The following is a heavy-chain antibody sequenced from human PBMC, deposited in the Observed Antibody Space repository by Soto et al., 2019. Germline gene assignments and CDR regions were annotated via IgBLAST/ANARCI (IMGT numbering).Heavy chain of an antibody. J-gene: IGHJ4*02. CDR3: ARHGGSYSFDY. D-gene: IGHD1-26*01. CDR2: NSDSGST. V-gene: IGHV4-59*08. Sequence: QVQLQESGPGLVKPSETLSLTCTVTGGSTSSYYWSWLRQPPGKGLEWIGYNSDSGSTDYNPSLKSRVTKSVDASKNQFSLKLSSATAADTAVYYCARHGGSYSFDYWGQGTLVTVSS. CDR1: GGSTSSYY.